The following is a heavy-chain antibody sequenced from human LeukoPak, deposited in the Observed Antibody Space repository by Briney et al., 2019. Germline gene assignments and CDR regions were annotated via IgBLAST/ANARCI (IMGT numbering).Heavy chain of an antibody. J-gene: IGHJ4*02. Sequence: SVKVSCKASGGTFSSYAISWVRQAPGQGLEWMGGIIPIFGTANYAQKFQGRVTITADESTSTAYMELSSLRSEDTAVYYCATGIFGVAEASECYFDYWGQGTLVTVSS. CDR1: GGTFSSYA. D-gene: IGHD3-3*01. V-gene: IGHV1-69*13. CDR3: ATGIFGVAEASECYFDY. CDR2: IIPIFGTA.